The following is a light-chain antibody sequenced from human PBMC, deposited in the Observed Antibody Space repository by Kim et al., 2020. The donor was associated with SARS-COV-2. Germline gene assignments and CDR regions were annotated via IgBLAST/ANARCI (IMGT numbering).Light chain of an antibody. Sequence: SVGDRVTITCRASKSIIRWLAWYQQKPGKAPKLLIYAASSLESGVPSSFSGSGSGTEATLTISSLQPDDFATYYCQQYNSDLQVAFGGGTKVDIK. CDR3: QQYNSDLQVA. CDR2: AAS. V-gene: IGKV1-5*01. CDR1: KSIIRW. J-gene: IGKJ4*01.